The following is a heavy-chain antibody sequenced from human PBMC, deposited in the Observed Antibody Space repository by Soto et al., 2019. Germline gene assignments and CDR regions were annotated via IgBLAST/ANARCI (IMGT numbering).Heavy chain of an antibody. Sequence: SETLSLTCTVSGGSISSYYWSWIRQPPGKGLEWIGYIYYSGSTNYNPSPKSRVTISVDTSKNQFSLKLSSVTAADTAVYYCAREDAVGGYKLFDYWGQGTLVTVSS. D-gene: IGHD1-26*01. J-gene: IGHJ4*02. CDR2: IYYSGST. V-gene: IGHV4-59*01. CDR1: GGSISSYY. CDR3: AREDAVGGYKLFDY.